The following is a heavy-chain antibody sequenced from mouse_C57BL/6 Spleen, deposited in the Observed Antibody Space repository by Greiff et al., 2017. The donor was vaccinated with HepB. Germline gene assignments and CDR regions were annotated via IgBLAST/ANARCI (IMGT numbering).Heavy chain of an antibody. CDR1: GFAFSSSW. Sequence: QVQLQQSGPELVKPGASVKISCKASGFAFSSSWMNWVKQRPGKGLVWIGRIYPGDGDTNYNGKFKGKATLTADKSSSTAYMQLSSLTSEDSAVYFCARLDQVPYWYFDVWGTGTTVTVSS. J-gene: IGHJ1*03. CDR2: IYPGDGDT. V-gene: IGHV1-82*01. CDR3: ARLDQVPYWYFDV.